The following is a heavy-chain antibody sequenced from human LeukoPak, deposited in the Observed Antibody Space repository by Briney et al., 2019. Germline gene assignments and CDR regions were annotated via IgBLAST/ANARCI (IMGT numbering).Heavy chain of an antibody. CDR3: ARDGLGSAFDY. V-gene: IGHV3-7*01. D-gene: IGHD3/OR15-3a*01. Sequence: GGSLRLSCAASGFTFSSYWMTWVRQAPGKGLEWVANIKQDGSEEYYVDSVKGRFTISRDNAKNSLYLQMNSLRAEDTAVYYCARDGLGSAFDYWGQGALVTVSS. J-gene: IGHJ4*02. CDR1: GFTFSSYW. CDR2: IKQDGSEE.